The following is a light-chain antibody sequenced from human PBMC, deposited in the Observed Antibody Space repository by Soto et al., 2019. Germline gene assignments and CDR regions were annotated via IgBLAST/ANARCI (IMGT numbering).Light chain of an antibody. V-gene: IGKV1-9*01. CDR2: PAS. CDR1: QAISRY. CDR3: QQLKSYPLS. Sequence: GYRVTITCRTSQAISRYLDWFQQKPGKAHQLLISPASTLQSGVPSRFGGSVSATEFTLTISSLQPEDFATYYCQQLKSYPLSFGGGTKVEI. J-gene: IGKJ4*01.